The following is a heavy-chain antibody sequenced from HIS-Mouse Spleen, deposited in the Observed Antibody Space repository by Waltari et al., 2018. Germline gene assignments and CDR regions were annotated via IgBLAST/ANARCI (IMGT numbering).Heavy chain of an antibody. J-gene: IGHJ3*02. Sequence: QLQLQESGPGLVKPSETLSLTCTVSGCSISRSSYYWGWIRQPPGKGLEWIGSIYYSGSTYYNPSLKSRVTISVDTSKNQFSLKLSSVTAADTAVYYCARVLSGATGAFDIWGQGTMVTVSS. D-gene: IGHD5-12*01. CDR1: GCSISRSSYY. V-gene: IGHV4-39*07. CDR2: IYYSGST. CDR3: ARVLSGATGAFDI.